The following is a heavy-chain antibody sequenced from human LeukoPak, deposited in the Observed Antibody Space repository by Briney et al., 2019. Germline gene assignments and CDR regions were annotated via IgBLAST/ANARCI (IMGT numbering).Heavy chain of an antibody. CDR2: IYYSGST. J-gene: IGHJ4*02. CDR3: ASLSDGDYYFDY. Sequence: SETLSLTCTVSGGSISSSSYYWGWIRQPPGKGLEWIGSIYYSGSTYYNPSLKSRVTISVDTSKNQFSLKLSSVTAADTAVYYCASLSDGDYYFDYWGQGTLVTVSS. CDR1: GGSISSSSYY. D-gene: IGHD4-17*01. V-gene: IGHV4-39*01.